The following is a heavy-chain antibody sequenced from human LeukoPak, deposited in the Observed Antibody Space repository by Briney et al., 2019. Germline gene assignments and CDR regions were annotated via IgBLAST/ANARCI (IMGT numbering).Heavy chain of an antibody. CDR1: GGSISSYY. D-gene: IGHD6-19*01. Sequence: SETLSLTCTVSGGSISSYYWSWIRQLPGKGLEWIGYIYYSGSTNYNPSLKSRVTISVDTSKNQFSLKLSSVTAADTAVYYCARHGWAVAGTGVWYFDYWGQGTLVTVSS. J-gene: IGHJ4*02. CDR3: ARHGWAVAGTGVWYFDY. V-gene: IGHV4-59*08. CDR2: IYYSGST.